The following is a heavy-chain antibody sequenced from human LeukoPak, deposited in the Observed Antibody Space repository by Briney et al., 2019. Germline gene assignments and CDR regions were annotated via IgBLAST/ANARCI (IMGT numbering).Heavy chain of an antibody. CDR3: ARRMSSTVGGFDP. CDR2: IYYSGST. V-gene: IGHV4-59*01. Sequence: SETLPLTCTVSGGSISSYYWSWIRQPPGKGLEWIGYIYYSGSTNYNPSLKSRVTISVDTSKNQFSLKLSSVTAADTAVYYCARRMSSTVGGFDPWGQGTLVTVSS. D-gene: IGHD4-11*01. J-gene: IGHJ5*02. CDR1: GGSISSYY.